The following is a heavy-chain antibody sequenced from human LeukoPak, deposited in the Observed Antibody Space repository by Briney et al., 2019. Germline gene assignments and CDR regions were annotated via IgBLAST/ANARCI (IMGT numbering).Heavy chain of an antibody. V-gene: IGHV4-31*03. CDR1: GGSISSGGYY. J-gene: IGHJ6*02. Sequence: PSETLSLTCTVSGGSISSGGYYWSWIRQHPGKGLEWIGYIYYSGSTYYNPSLKSRVTISVDTSKNQFSLKLSSVTAADTAVYYCARLGHYDFWSGYSGYYYGMDVWGQGTTVTVSS. CDR2: IYYSGST. CDR3: ARLGHYDFWSGYSGYYYGMDV. D-gene: IGHD3-3*01.